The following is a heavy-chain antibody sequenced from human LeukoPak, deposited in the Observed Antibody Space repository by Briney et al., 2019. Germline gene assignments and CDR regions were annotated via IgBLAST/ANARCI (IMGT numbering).Heavy chain of an antibody. J-gene: IGHJ4*02. CDR2: IKQDGSEK. V-gene: IGHV3-7*03. Sequence: GGSLRLSCAASGFTFSSYWMSWIRQAPGKGLEWVANIKQDGSEKYYVDSVKGRFTNSRDNAKNSMFLQMNSLKTEDTAVYYCTTDPADYYDSSADYWGQGTLVTVSS. CDR1: GFTFSSYW. D-gene: IGHD3-22*01. CDR3: TTDPADYYDSSADY.